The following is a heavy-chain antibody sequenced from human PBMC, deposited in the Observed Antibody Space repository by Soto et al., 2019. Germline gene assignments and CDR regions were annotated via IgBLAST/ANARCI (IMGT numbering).Heavy chain of an antibody. V-gene: IGHV4-39*01. CDR2: IYYSGST. D-gene: IGHD3-22*01. CDR3: ARRSISMLVAP. J-gene: IGHJ4*02. Sequence: SETLSLTCTVSGGSISSSSYYWGWIRQPPGKGLEWIGSIYYSGSTYYNPSLKSRVTISVDTSKNQFSLKLSSVTAADTAVYYCARRSISMLVAPWAQGTSVPVSS. CDR1: GGSISSSSYY.